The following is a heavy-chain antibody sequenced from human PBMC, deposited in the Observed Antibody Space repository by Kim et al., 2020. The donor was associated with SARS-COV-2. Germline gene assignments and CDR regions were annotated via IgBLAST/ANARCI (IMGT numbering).Heavy chain of an antibody. CDR3: ATWSIVVVTATRAFDI. J-gene: IGHJ3*02. CDR1: GGSFSGYY. D-gene: IGHD2-21*02. CDR2: INHSGST. Sequence: SETLSLTCAVYGGSFSGYYWSWIRQPPGKGLEWIGEINHSGSTNYNPSLKSRVTISVDTSKNQFSLKLSSVTAADTAVYYCATWSIVVVTATRAFDIWGQGTMVTVSS. V-gene: IGHV4-34*01.